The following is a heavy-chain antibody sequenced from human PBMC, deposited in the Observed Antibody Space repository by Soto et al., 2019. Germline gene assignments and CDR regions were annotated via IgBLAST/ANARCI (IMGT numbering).Heavy chain of an antibody. CDR1: GGSVGSSDYY. D-gene: IGHD2-2*01. CDR3: ARYHDSLDY. CDR2: IYYSGST. Sequence: QVQLQESGPGLVKPSQTLSLSCTVSGGSVGSSDYYWSWIRQPPGKGLEWIGYIYYSGSTYYNPSLRSRVTISLDTSNNQFSLELRSVTAADTAVYYCARYHDSLDYWGQGTLVTVSS. J-gene: IGHJ4*02. V-gene: IGHV4-30-4*01.